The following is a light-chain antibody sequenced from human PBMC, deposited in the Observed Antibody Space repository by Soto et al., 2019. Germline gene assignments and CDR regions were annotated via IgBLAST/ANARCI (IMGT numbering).Light chain of an antibody. CDR2: GAS. V-gene: IGKV3-15*01. CDR3: QQYDNWPPVT. CDR1: QSVSSK. Sequence: ETVMTQSPATLSVSPGERATLSCRASQSVSSKLAWYQQKPGQAPRLPIYGASTRATGIPARFSGSGSGTQFTLTISSLQSEDFAVYYCQQYDNWPPVTFGGGTKVDIK. J-gene: IGKJ4*01.